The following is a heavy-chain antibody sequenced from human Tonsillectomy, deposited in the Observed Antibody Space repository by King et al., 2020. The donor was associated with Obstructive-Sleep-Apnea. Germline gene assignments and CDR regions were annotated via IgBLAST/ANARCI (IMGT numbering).Heavy chain of an antibody. CDR3: AREGSAMVIPFDY. J-gene: IGHJ4*02. Sequence: QLVQSGGGVVQPGRSLRLSCAASGFTFSSYAMHWVRQAPGKGLEWVAVISYDGSNKYYADSVKGRFTISRDNSKNTLYLQMNSLRAEDTAVYYCAREGSAMVIPFDYGGREPWSPSPQ. CDR2: ISYDGSNK. CDR1: GFTFSSYA. V-gene: IGHV3-30*04. D-gene: IGHD5-18*01.